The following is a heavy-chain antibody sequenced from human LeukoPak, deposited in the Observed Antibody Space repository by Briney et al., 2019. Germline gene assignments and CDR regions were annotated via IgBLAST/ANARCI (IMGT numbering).Heavy chain of an antibody. CDR1: GGSISTHY. D-gene: IGHD6-19*01. V-gene: IGHV4-4*07. Sequence: SETLSLTCTVSGGSISTHYWSWIRQPAGKGLEWIGRIFTTGNTNVNPNYNPSLKSRVTMSLDTSTNQFSLKLSSVTAADTAVYYCARHRIAVAGLDAFDIWGQGTMVTVSS. CDR2: IFTTGNTNVNP. J-gene: IGHJ3*02. CDR3: ARHRIAVAGLDAFDI.